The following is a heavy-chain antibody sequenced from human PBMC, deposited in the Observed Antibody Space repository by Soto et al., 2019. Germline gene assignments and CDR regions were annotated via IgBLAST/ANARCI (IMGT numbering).Heavy chain of an antibody. CDR1: GFPFDDNA. J-gene: IGHJ4*02. V-gene: IGHV3-9*01. D-gene: IGHD5-18*01. Sequence: LSCAVSGFPFDDNAIHWVRQAPEKGLAWVSGINWKSDIGYADSVKGRFTISRDNAEYSLYLQMNSLGAEDTALYYCGRGRGYSYGPYYFNYWGQGTLVTVSS. CDR2: INWKSDI. CDR3: GRGRGYSYGPYYFNY.